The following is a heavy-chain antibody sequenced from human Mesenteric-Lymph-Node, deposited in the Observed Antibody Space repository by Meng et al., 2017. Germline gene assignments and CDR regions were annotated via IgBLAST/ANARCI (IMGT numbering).Heavy chain of an antibody. Sequence: ESGPGLVKPSETLSLTCTVSGCSISSYHWGWIRQPPGKGLEWIGHIYYSGSTNYNPSLKSRVTISVDTSKNQFSLRLSSVTATDTAVYYCARQSGYFDYWGQGTLVTVSS. CDR3: ARQSGYFDY. D-gene: IGHD3-10*01. J-gene: IGHJ4*02. V-gene: IGHV4-59*08. CDR1: GCSISSYH. CDR2: IYYSGST.